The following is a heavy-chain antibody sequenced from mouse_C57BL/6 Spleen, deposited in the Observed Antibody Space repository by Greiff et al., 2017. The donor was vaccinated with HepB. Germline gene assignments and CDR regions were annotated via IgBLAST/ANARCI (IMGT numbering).Heavy chain of an antibody. V-gene: IGHV5-9-1*02. CDR2: ISSGGDYI. CDR1: GFTFSSYA. J-gene: IGHJ1*03. Sequence: EVKLQESGEGLVKPGGSLKLSCAASGFTFSSYAMSWVRQTPEKRLEWVAYISSGGDYIYYADTVKGRFTISRDNARNTLYLQMSSLKSEDTAMYYCTRGGYGSSYWYFDVWGTGTTVTVSS. CDR3: TRGGYGSSYWYFDV. D-gene: IGHD1-1*01.